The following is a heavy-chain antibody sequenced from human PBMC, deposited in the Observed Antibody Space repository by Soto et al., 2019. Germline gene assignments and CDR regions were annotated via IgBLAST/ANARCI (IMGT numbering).Heavy chain of an antibody. J-gene: IGHJ5*02. D-gene: IGHD5-12*01. CDR2: INHRGST. V-gene: IGHV4-34*01. CDR3: ARTDIVTTNWFDP. CDR1: GESFIGYY. Sequence: SETLSLTCAVQGESFIGYYWTWIPLPPGKGLEWIGEINHRGSTNYNPSLKSRVTISIDTSKNQFSLKLTSVTAADTSVSYCARTDIVTTNWFDPWGQVTLVTVSS.